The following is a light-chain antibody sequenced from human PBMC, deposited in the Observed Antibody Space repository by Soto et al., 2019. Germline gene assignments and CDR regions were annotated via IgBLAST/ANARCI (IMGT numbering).Light chain of an antibody. CDR2: GAS. CDR3: QQYNNWPPWT. CDR1: QSVSSN. Sequence: EIVMTQSPATLSVSPGERATLSCRASQSVSSNLAWSQQKPGQAPRLLIYGASTRATGIPARFSGSGSGTEFTLTISSLQAENFGVYYCQQYNNWPPWTFGQGTKVEIK. J-gene: IGKJ1*01. V-gene: IGKV3-15*01.